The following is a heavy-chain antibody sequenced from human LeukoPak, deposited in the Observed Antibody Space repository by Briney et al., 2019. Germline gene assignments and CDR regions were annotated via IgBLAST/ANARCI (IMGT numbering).Heavy chain of an antibody. V-gene: IGHV3-30*03. CDR1: GFTFSNYG. CDR2: ISSDGGTK. D-gene: IGHD5-18*01. Sequence: GGSLRLSCAASGFTFSNYGMHWVRQAPGKGLEWVAVISSDGGTKYYADSVKGRFTISRDNSKNTLYLQMNSLRAEDTAVYYCAVTLSLGAFDIWGQGTMVTVSS. J-gene: IGHJ3*02. CDR3: AVTLSLGAFDI.